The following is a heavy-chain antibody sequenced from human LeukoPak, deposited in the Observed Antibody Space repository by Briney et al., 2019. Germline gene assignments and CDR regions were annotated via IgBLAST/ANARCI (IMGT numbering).Heavy chain of an antibody. J-gene: IGHJ6*02. CDR1: GFTFSSYA. D-gene: IGHD2-15*01. CDR2: ISYDGSNK. V-gene: IGHV3-30-3*01. Sequence: PGGSLTLSCAASGFTFSSYAMHWVRQAPGKGLEWVAVISYDGSNKYYADSVKGRFTISRDNSKNTLYLQMDSLRAEDTAVYYCARDSSAYCSGGSCFSGGMDVWGQGTTVTVSS. CDR3: ARDSSAYCSGGSCFSGGMDV.